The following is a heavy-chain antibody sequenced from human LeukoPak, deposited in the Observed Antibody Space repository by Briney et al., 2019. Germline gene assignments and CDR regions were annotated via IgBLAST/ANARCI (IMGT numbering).Heavy chain of an antibody. CDR1: GGSISSYY. V-gene: IGHV4-4*07. CDR2: IYTSGST. J-gene: IGHJ5*02. D-gene: IGHD2-2*01. Sequence: SETLSLTCTVSGGSISSYYWSWIRQPAGKGLEWIGRIYTSGSTNYNPSLKSRATMSVDTSKNQFSLKLSSVTAADTAVYYCARDLIVVVPAAMDNWFDPWGQGTLVTVSS. CDR3: ARDLIVVVPAAMDNWFDP.